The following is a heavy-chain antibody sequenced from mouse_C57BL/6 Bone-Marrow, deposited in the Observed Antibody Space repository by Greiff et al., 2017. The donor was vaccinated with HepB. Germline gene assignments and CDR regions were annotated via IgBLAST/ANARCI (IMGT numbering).Heavy chain of an antibody. J-gene: IGHJ3*01. CDR1: GYSITSGYY. CDR3: AREGIYYYGSSWAY. CDR2: ISYDGSN. Sequence: EVQLQQSGPGLVKPSQSLSLTCSVTGYSITSGYYWNWIRQFPGNKLEWMGYISYDGSNNYNPSLKNRISITRDTSKNQFFLKLNSVTTEDTATYYCAREGIYYYGSSWAYWGQGTLVTVSA. D-gene: IGHD1-1*01. V-gene: IGHV3-6*01.